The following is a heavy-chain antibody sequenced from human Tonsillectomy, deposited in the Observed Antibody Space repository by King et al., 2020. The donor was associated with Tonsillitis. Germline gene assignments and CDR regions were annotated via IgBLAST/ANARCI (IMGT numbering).Heavy chain of an antibody. V-gene: IGHV3-33*08. CDR2: IWYDGSNK. D-gene: IGHD1-26*01. J-gene: IGHJ3*02. Sequence: QVQLVESGGGGVQPGRSLRLSCAASGFTFSSYGMHWVRQAPGKGLEWMAFIWYDGSNKYYPDSLKGRFTISRDNSKNTLYLQMNSLRAGDTSMYYCARGGGSYRGDAFDIWGQGTMVTVSS. CDR1: GFTFSSYG. CDR3: ARGGGSYRGDAFDI.